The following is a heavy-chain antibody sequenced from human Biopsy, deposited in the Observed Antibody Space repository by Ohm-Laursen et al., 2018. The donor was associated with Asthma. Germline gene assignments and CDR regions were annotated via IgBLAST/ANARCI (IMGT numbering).Heavy chain of an antibody. V-gene: IGHV1-3*04. J-gene: IGHJ3*01. Sequence: SVKVSRNASGYNFISFAIHWVRQAPGQRLEWMGWVNTGNGDTKYSQKFQGRVTITRDTSASTAYMDLRSLRSEDTAMYYCARTYYDFLTGQVNDAFALWGQGTMVTVSS. CDR1: GYNFISFA. CDR2: VNTGNGDT. D-gene: IGHD3-9*01. CDR3: ARTYYDFLTGQVNDAFAL.